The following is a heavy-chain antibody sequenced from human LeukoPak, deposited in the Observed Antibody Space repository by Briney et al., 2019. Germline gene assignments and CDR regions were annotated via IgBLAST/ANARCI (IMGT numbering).Heavy chain of an antibody. CDR1: GGSIDITNY. CDR2: TSHSGTT. V-gene: IGHV4-4*02. J-gene: IGHJ4*02. D-gene: IGHD2/OR15-2a*01. CDR3: TRENRPFCPFAY. Sequence: KPSETLSLTCGVSGGSIDITNYWSWVRQAPGKGLEWIGETSHSGTTNYNPSLRSRVAMSLDRANNQFSLSLTSVTAADSAVYYCTRENRPFCPFAYWGQGVLVSVSS.